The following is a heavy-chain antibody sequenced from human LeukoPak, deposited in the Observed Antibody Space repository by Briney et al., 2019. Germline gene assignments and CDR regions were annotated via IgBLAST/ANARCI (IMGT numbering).Heavy chain of an antibody. J-gene: IGHJ4*02. CDR3: AKSRSVDNSGYFDY. Sequence: GVSLRLSCAASGFTFSSFGMHWVRQAPAKGLEWVAVISYDGSNKYYADSVKGRFTISRDSSKNTLYLQMNSLRAEDTAVYYCAKSRSVDNSGYFDYWGQGTLVTVSS. CDR1: GFTFSSFG. D-gene: IGHD3-22*01. CDR2: ISYDGSNK. V-gene: IGHV3-30*18.